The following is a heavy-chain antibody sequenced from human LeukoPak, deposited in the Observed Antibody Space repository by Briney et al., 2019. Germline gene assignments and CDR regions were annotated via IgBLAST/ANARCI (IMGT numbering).Heavy chain of an antibody. Sequence: PGRSLRLSCAASGFTFNDYAMHWVRQAPGKGLEWVSGISWNSGSIVYADSVKCRFTISRDNAKNSLFLQMNSLRPEDTALYYCGKDLLAMAGTIGSWGQGTLVTVSS. D-gene: IGHD6-19*01. CDR3: GKDLLAMAGTIGS. CDR2: ISWNSGSI. CDR1: GFTFNDYA. J-gene: IGHJ4*02. V-gene: IGHV3-9*01.